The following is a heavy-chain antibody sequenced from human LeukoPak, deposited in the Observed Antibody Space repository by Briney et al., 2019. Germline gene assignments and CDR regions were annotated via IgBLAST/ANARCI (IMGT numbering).Heavy chain of an antibody. V-gene: IGHV3-21*01. CDR2: ISSSSSYI. Sequence: PGGSLRLSCAASGFTFSSYSMNWVRQAPGKGLEWVSSISSSSSYIYYADSVKGRFTISRDNAKNSLYLQMNSLRAEDTAVYYCARVVQYQLLHDAFDIWGQGTMVTVSS. CDR3: ARVVQYQLLHDAFDI. CDR1: GFTFSSYS. D-gene: IGHD2-2*01. J-gene: IGHJ3*02.